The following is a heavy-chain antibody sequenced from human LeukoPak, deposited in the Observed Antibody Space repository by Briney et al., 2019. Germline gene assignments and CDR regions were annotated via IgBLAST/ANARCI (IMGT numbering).Heavy chain of an antibody. CDR2: ISYDGSNK. D-gene: IGHD6-19*01. CDR1: GFTFSSYA. V-gene: IGHV3-30-3*01. Sequence: SGGSLRLSCAASGFTFSSYAMHWVRQAPGKGLEWVAVISYDGSNKYYADSVKGRFTISKDNSKNTLYLQMNSLRAEDTAVYYCAREGDSSGWWLDYYYGMDVWGQGTTVTVSS. J-gene: IGHJ6*02. CDR3: AREGDSSGWWLDYYYGMDV.